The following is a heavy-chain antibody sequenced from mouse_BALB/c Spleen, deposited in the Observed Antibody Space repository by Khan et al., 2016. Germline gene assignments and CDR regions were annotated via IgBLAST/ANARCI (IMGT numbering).Heavy chain of an antibody. Sequence: EVELVESGGGLVKPGGSLRLSCAASGFTFSVYYMYWVRQTPEKRLEWVATISDGGTYTYYPDSVKGRFTISSANAKNILYLQMSSLKSEDTAMYYCARDRYGNHYYAMDYWGQGTSVTVSS. CDR3: ARDRYGNHYYAMDY. D-gene: IGHD2-1*01. CDR2: ISDGGTYT. V-gene: IGHV5-4*02. J-gene: IGHJ4*01. CDR1: GFTFSVYY.